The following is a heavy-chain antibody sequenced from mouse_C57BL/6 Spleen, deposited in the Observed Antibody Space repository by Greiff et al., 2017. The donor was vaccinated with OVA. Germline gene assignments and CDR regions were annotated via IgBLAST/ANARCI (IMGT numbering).Heavy chain of an antibody. Sequence: VQLKQSGPGLVKPSQSLSLTCSVTGYSITSGYYWNWIRQFPGNKLAWMGYISYDGSNNYNPSLKNRISITRDTSKNQFFLKLNSVTTEDTATYYCASSYWYFDVWGTGTTVTVSS. CDR2: ISYDGSN. V-gene: IGHV3-6*01. CDR3: ASSYWYFDV. CDR1: GYSITSGYY. J-gene: IGHJ1*03.